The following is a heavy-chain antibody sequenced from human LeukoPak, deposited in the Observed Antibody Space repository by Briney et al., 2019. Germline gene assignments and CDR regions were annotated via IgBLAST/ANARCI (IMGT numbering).Heavy chain of an antibody. V-gene: IGHV4-34*01. CDR3: ARGRGYYDSSGYYDDY. J-gene: IGHJ4*02. Sequence: SETLSLTCAVYGGSFSGYYWSWIRQPPGKGLEWIGEINHSGSTNYNPSLKSRVTISVDTSKNQFSLKLSSVTAADTAVYYCARGRGYYDSSGYYDDYWGQGTLVTVPS. D-gene: IGHD3-22*01. CDR1: GGSFSGYY. CDR2: INHSGST.